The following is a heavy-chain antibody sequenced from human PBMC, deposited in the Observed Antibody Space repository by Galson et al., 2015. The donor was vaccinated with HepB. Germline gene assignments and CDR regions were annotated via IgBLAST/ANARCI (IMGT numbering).Heavy chain of an antibody. CDR2: ISAYNGNT. D-gene: IGHD2-2*01. CDR3: ARRYCSSTSCRRGAFDI. J-gene: IGHJ3*02. V-gene: IGHV1-18*04. CDR1: GYTFTSYG. Sequence: SVKVSCKASGYTFTSYGISWVRQAPGQGLEWMGWISAYNGNTNYAQKLQGRVTMTTDTSTSTAYMELRSLRSDDTAVYYCARRYCSSTSCRRGAFDIWGQGTMVTVSS.